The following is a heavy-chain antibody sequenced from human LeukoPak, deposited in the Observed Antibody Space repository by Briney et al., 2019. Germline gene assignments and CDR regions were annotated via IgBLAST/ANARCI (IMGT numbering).Heavy chain of an antibody. CDR3: ARQPGAGWFDP. D-gene: IGHD3-10*01. CDR2: INPGDSXX. CDR1: GYSFTSSW. J-gene: IGHJ5*02. V-gene: IGHV5-51*01. Sequence: GESLKISCQASGYSFTSSWIGWARQMPGKGLXWMPIINPGDSXXXXXXXXXGXVTISAXKSISTVYLQWGSLKASDTAMYYCARQPGAGWFDPWGQGTLVTVSS.